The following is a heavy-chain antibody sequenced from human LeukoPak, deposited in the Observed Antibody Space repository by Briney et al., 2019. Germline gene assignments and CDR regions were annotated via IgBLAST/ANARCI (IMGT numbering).Heavy chain of an antibody. J-gene: IGHJ4*02. Sequence: SETLSLTCTVSGGSIRSIDSYWGWIRQPPGKGLEWIGSGFYSGSTYYNPSLKSRVTISVDTSKNQFSLKLSSVTAADTAVYYCARDVTVDTAMATSFFDYWGQGTLVTVSS. V-gene: IGHV4-39*07. CDR3: ARDVTVDTAMATSFFDY. CDR1: GGSIRSIDSY. CDR2: GFYSGST. D-gene: IGHD5-18*01.